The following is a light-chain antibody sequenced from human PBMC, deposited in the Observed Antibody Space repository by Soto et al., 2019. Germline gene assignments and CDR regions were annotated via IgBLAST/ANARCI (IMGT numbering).Light chain of an antibody. CDR3: QQRSNWPPIT. Sequence: EIVLTQSPATLSLSPGERVTLSCRASQSVSSYLAWYQQKPGQAPRLLIYDASNRATGIPARFRGSGSGTDFTLTISTLEPEDFAVYYCQQRSNWPPITFGQGTRLEIK. J-gene: IGKJ5*01. CDR2: DAS. V-gene: IGKV3-11*01. CDR1: QSVSSY.